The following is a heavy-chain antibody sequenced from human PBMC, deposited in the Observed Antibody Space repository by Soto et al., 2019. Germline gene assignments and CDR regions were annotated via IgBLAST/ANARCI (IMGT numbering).Heavy chain of an antibody. Sequence: ASVKVSCKTSGYTFTDHGIDWVRQAPGQGLEWVGWVSSYNGNTNYAYNLKDRVIMTTDASTSTAYMELRGLRSDDTAVYYCAIEVEGSYSPADFWGQGTPVNVSS. CDR2: VSSYNGNT. CDR1: GYTFTDHG. D-gene: IGHD3-10*01. J-gene: IGHJ4*02. CDR3: AIEVEGSYSPADF. V-gene: IGHV1-18*01.